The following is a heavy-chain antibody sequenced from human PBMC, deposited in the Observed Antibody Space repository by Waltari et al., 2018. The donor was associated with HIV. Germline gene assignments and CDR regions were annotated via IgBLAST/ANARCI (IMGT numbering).Heavy chain of an antibody. J-gene: IGHJ6*02. V-gene: IGHV3-33*01. Sequence: QEQLVESGGGVVQPGRSLRRSCAASGITFGSSGMHWVRQAPGKGLEWVAVIWYDGGNKYYADSVKGRFTISRDNSKNTLYLQMNSLRAEDTAVYYCARDPWDIAADLYYYYGMDVWGQGTTVTVSS. CDR3: ARDPWDIAADLYYYYGMDV. D-gene: IGHD6-13*01. CDR2: IWYDGGNK. CDR1: GITFGSSG.